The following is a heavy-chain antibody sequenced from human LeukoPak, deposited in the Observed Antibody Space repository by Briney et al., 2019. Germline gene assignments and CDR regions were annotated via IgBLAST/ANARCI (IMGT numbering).Heavy chain of an antibody. D-gene: IGHD3-16*01. CDR1: GFTFSSYE. J-gene: IGHJ6*03. CDR2: IKQDGSEK. Sequence: GGSLRLSCAASGFTFSSYEMNWVRQAPGKGLEWVANIKQDGSEKYYVDSVKGRFTISRDNAKNSLYLQMNSLRAEDTAVYYCATEITPYYYMDVWGKGTTVTISS. V-gene: IGHV3-7*03. CDR3: ATEITPYYYMDV.